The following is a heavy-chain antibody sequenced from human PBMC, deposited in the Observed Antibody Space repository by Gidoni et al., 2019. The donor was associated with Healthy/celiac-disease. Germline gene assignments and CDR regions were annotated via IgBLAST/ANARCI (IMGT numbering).Heavy chain of an antibody. CDR1: GGSISSGGYS. Sequence: QLQLQESGSGLVKPSQTLSLTCAVSGGSISSGGYSWSWIRQPPGKGLEWIGYIYHSGSTYYNPSLKSRVTISVDRSKNQFSLKLSSVTAADTAVYYCASSYDSSGYLSPPFDYWGQGTLVTVSS. CDR3: ASSYDSSGYLSPPFDY. CDR2: IYHSGST. V-gene: IGHV4-30-2*01. D-gene: IGHD3-22*01. J-gene: IGHJ4*02.